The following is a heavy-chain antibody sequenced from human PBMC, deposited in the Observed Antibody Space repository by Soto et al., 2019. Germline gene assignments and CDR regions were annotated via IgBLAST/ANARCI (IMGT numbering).Heavy chain of an antibody. CDR1: GGSISSYY. CDR2: IHSSGSS. V-gene: IGHV4-4*07. J-gene: IGHJ4*02. Sequence: PSETLSLTCTVSGGSISSYYWSWIRQPAGKGLEWIGRIHSSGSSNYNPSLKSRVTMSVDTSKNQFSLKLNSVTAADTAVYYCARAKDLSPSEWGQGTLVTVSS. CDR3: ARAKDLSPSE.